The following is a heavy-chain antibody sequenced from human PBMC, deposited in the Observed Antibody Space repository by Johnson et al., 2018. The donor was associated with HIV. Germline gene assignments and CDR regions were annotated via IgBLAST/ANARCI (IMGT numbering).Heavy chain of an antibody. CDR3: AKGAKRVDAFDI. CDR2: INWNGGST. Sequence: EVQLVESGGDLVQPGGSLRLSCEGFGFIFDDYGLNWVRQAPGKGLEWVSGINWNGGSTGYADSVKGRFTISRDKSKNTLYLQMNSLRAEDTAGYYCAKGAKRVDAFDIWGQGTMVTVSS. J-gene: IGHJ3*02. CDR1: GFIFDDYG. V-gene: IGHV3-20*04.